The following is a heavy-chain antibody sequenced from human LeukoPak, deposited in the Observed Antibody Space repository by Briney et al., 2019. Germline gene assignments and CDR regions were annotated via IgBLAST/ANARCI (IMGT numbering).Heavy chain of an antibody. CDR2: ISESGGYT. D-gene: IGHD6-19*01. J-gene: IGHJ3*02. V-gene: IGHV3-23*01. CDR3: ATSSIAVAGNAFDI. CDR1: GFSFSSYA. Sequence: GGSLRLSCATSGFSFSSYAMSWVRQAPGKGLEWVSAISESGGYTNYAGSVKGRFTISRENAKNSLYLQMNSLRAGDTAVYYCATSSIAVAGNAFDIWGQGTMVTVSS.